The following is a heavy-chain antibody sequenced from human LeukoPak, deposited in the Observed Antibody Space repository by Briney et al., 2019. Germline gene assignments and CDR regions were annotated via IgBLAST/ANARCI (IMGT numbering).Heavy chain of an antibody. V-gene: IGHV3-30*02. D-gene: IGHD6-6*01. CDR2: IRYDGSDK. CDR1: GFTFNSFA. J-gene: IGHJ4*02. CDR3: AKDEQLVPFDY. Sequence: GGSLRLSCAASGFTFNSFAMAWVRQAPGKGLECVAFIRYDGSDKYYADSVKGRFTISRDNSKNTLYLQMSSLRVEDTAVYYCAKDEQLVPFDYWGQGTLVTVSS.